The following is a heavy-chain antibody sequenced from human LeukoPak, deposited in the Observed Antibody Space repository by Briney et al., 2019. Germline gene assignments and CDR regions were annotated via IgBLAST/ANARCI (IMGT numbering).Heavy chain of an antibody. CDR3: ARGGSGTYYNWAGWFVP. D-gene: IGHD3-10*01. J-gene: IGHJ5*02. Sequence: SETLSLTCTVSGGSLTNYFWGWIRMTPGKGLEWIGSISYNEGSNYNRFLKNRVTISVDISKNQFSLKLNSVTAADTAVYFCARGGSGTYYNWAGWFVPWGQGTLVTVSS. CDR2: ISYNEGS. V-gene: IGHV4-59*01. CDR1: GGSLTNYF.